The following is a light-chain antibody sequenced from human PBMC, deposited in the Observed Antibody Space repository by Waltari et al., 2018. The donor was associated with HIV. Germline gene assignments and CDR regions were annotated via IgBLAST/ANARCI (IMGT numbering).Light chain of an antibody. J-gene: IGKJ3*01. CDR3: QEYDYLST. Sequence: DIQMTQSPSSLSASVGDRVTITCQASQDISNYLNWYQQRPGKAPKLLIYDTSNLETGVPSRFSRSGSGTDFTFTISSLQPEDIATYYCQEYDYLSTFGPGTTVDFK. CDR1: QDISNY. V-gene: IGKV1-33*01. CDR2: DTS.